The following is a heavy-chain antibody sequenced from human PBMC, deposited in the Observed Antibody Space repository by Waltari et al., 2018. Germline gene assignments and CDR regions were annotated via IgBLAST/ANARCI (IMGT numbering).Heavy chain of an antibody. D-gene: IGHD2-2*01. CDR1: GDSISGNYW. Sequence: QVQLQESGQGLVKPSGTLSLTRAAPGDSISGNYWWSWVRQSPETGLEWIGQVYHSGKTHYNPSIQSRVTISVDKPKNQFSLNLNSVTAADTAVYYCAGDRAIGLFFDYWGRGTLVTVSS. CDR3: AGDRAIGLFFDY. V-gene: IGHV4-4*02. CDR2: VYHSGKT. J-gene: IGHJ4*02.